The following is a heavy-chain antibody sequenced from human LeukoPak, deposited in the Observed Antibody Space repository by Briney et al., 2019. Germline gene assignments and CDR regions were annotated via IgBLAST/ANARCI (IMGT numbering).Heavy chain of an antibody. J-gene: IGHJ5*02. CDR1: GYTFTSYG. CDR3: ARVPALAVASSNWFDP. D-gene: IGHD6-19*01. Sequence: ASVKVSCKASGYTFTSYGISWVRQAPGQGLEWMGWISAYNGNTNYAQKLQGRVTMTTDTSTSTAYMELRSLRSDDTAVYYCARVPALAVASSNWFDPWGQGTLVTVSS. CDR2: ISAYNGNT. V-gene: IGHV1-18*01.